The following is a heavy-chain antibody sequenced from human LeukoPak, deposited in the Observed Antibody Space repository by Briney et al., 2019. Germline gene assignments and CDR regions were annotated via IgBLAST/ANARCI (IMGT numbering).Heavy chain of an antibody. Sequence: GGSLRLSCAASGFTFSTYSMNWVRQAPGKGLEWVSYISSTGSIIYYADSVKGRFTISRDNSKNTLYLQMNSLRAEDTAVYYCARDPGSGYPDAFDIWGQGTMVTVSS. CDR2: ISSTGSII. D-gene: IGHD3-22*01. CDR3: ARDPGSGYPDAFDI. CDR1: GFTFSTYS. J-gene: IGHJ3*02. V-gene: IGHV3-48*01.